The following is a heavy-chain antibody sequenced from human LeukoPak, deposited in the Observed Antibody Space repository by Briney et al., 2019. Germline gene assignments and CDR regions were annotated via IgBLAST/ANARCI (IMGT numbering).Heavy chain of an antibody. CDR3: ARDGKDDYGDYGYYYYYMDV. CDR2: ISYDGSNK. V-gene: IGHV3-30*04. Sequence: PGRSLRLSCAASGLTFSSYAMHWVRQAPGKGLEWVAVISYDGSNKYYADSVKGRFTISRDNSKNTLYLQMNSLRAEDTAVYYCARDGKDDYGDYGYYYYYMDVWGKGTTVTVSS. CDR1: GLTFSSYA. D-gene: IGHD4-17*01. J-gene: IGHJ6*03.